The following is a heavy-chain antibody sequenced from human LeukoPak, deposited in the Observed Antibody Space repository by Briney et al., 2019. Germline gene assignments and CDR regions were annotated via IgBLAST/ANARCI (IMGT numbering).Heavy chain of an antibody. CDR2: IHYSGSA. CDR1: GGSFSGYY. CDR3: ARGQWFRAF. J-gene: IGHJ4*02. D-gene: IGHD3-10*01. V-gene: IGHV4-34*01. Sequence: PSETLSLTCAVYGGSFSGYYWSWIRQPPGKGLEWIGEIHYSGSATYNPSLKSRVTISVDTSKNQFSLKMNSVTAADTAVYYCARGQWFRAFWSRGTPVTVSS.